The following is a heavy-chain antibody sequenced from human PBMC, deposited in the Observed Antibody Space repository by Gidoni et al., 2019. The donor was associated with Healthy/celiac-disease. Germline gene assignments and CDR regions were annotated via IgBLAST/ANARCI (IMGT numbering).Heavy chain of an antibody. CDR3: ARDYGGNPSL. Sequence: QVQLVESGGGVAHPGRSLRLSCAASGFTFSSYAMHWVRQAPGKGLEWVAVISYDGSNKYYADSVKGRFTISRDNSKNTLYLQMNSLRAEDTAVYYCARDYGGNPSLWGRGTLVTVSS. D-gene: IGHD4-17*01. CDR2: ISYDGSNK. CDR1: GFTFSSYA. J-gene: IGHJ2*01. V-gene: IGHV3-30-3*01.